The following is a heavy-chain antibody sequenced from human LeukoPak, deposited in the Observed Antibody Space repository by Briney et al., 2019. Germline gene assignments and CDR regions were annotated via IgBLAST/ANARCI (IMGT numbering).Heavy chain of an antibody. CDR2: IYYSGST. J-gene: IGHJ6*03. CDR1: GGSTSSYY. CDR3: AREMLLWFGEANYYYYMDV. V-gene: IGHV4-59*01. D-gene: IGHD3-10*01. Sequence: SETLSLTCTVSGGSTSSYYWSWIRQPPGKGLEWIGYIYYSGSTNYNPSLKSRVTISVDTSKNQFSLKLSSVTAADTAVYYCAREMLLWFGEANYYYYMDVWGKGTTVTVSS.